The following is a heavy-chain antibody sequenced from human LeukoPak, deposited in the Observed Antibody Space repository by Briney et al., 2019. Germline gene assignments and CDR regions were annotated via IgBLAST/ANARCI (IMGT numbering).Heavy chain of an antibody. Sequence: GSLRLSCAASRFTFSSYAMSWVRQAPGKGLEWVSTISGSGGSTYYADSVKGRFTISRDNSKNTLYLQINSLRAEDTAVYYCGGGGFGEAYYYYYYMDVWGKGTPVTVSS. CDR2: ISGSGGST. V-gene: IGHV3-23*01. CDR3: GGGGFGEAYYYYYYMDV. J-gene: IGHJ6*03. D-gene: IGHD3-10*01. CDR1: RFTFSSYA.